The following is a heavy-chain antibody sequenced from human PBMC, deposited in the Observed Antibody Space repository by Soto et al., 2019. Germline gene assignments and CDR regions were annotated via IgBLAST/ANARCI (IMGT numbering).Heavy chain of an antibody. CDR1: GFTFSSSA. J-gene: IGHJ5*02. Sequence: QMHLVQSGPEVKRPGTSLKVSCKASGFTFSSSAVQWVRQARGQPLEWIGWIVLGNGNTNNAQKFQQRVTITRDMSTSTAYMEVRSLTSEDTAVYYCATRIGNIGWYWLDTWGQGTLVTVSS. CDR2: IVLGNGNT. V-gene: IGHV1-58*01. CDR3: ATRIGNIGWYWLDT. D-gene: IGHD6-19*01.